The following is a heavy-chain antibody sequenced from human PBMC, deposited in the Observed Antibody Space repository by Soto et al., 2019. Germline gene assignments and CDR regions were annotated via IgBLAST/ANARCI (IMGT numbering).Heavy chain of an antibody. CDR2: ISADNDNT. V-gene: IGHV1-18*01. CDR3: ARDSFKNHYDSSGYTPRFDP. CDR1: GYTFTSYG. D-gene: IGHD3-22*01. Sequence: GASVKVSCKASGYTFTSYGISWVRQAPGQGLEWMRWISADNDNTKNAQKVQGRVIMTTDTSTSTAYMELRSLRSDDTAVYYFARDSFKNHYDSSGYTPRFDPWGQGTLVTVSS. J-gene: IGHJ5*02.